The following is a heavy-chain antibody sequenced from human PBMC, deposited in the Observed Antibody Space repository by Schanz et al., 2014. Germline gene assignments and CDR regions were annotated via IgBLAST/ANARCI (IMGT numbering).Heavy chain of an antibody. Sequence: EVQLVQSGGGLVQPGGSLRLSCAASGFTFSSHWMHWVRQDPGKGLVWVARINSVGSNTDYADSVTGRFTISRDNAKNSLFLHMNSLRAEDTAVYYCARDGYSVVVISPTESFDIWGQGTMVTVSP. CDR1: GFTFSSHW. CDR3: ARDGYSVVVISPTESFDI. J-gene: IGHJ3*02. D-gene: IGHD2-21*01. CDR2: INSVGSNT. V-gene: IGHV3-74*01.